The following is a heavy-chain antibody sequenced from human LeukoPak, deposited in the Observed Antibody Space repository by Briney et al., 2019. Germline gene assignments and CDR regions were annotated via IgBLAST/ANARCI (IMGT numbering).Heavy chain of an antibody. D-gene: IGHD3-9*01. J-gene: IGHJ4*02. V-gene: IGHV3-30*04. CDR3: ARDRVHYDILTGYYH. CDR2: ISYDGSNK. Sequence: PGRSLRLSCAASGFTFGSYAMHWVRQAPGKGLEWVAVISYDGSNKYYADSVKGRFTISRDNSKNTLYLQMNSLRAEDTAVYYCARDRVHYDILTGYYHWGQGTLVTVSS. CDR1: GFTFGSYA.